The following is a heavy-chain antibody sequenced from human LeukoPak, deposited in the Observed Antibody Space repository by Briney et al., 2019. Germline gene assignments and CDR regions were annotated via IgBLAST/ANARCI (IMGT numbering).Heavy chain of an antibody. Sequence: GSLRLSCAASGFSFSSYWMSWVHQAPGKGLEWVANIKPGGSEKYYVDSVKGRFTISRDNAKNSLYLQMNSLRVEDTAVYYCARDRRYIAAAGSDYWGQGTLVTVSS. V-gene: IGHV3-7*01. CDR1: GFSFSSYW. J-gene: IGHJ4*02. CDR3: ARDRRYIAAAGSDY. D-gene: IGHD6-13*01. CDR2: IKPGGSEK.